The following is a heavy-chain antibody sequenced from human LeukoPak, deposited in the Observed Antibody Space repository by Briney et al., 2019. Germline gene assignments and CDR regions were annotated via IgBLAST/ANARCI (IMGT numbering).Heavy chain of an antibody. Sequence: GGSLRLSCAGSGFSFSSYGMHWVRQAPGKGLEWMGWISAYNGNTNYAQKLQGRVTMTTDTSTSTAYMELRSLRSDDTAVYYCARDLALIAAAGTSPDYWGQGTLVTVSS. CDR2: ISAYNGNT. D-gene: IGHD6-13*01. CDR1: GFSFSSYG. CDR3: ARDLALIAAAGTSPDY. J-gene: IGHJ4*02. V-gene: IGHV1-18*01.